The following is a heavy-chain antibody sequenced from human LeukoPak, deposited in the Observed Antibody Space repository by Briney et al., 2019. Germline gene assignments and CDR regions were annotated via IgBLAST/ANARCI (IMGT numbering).Heavy chain of an antibody. D-gene: IGHD6-13*01. Sequence: PGGSLRLSCAASGFTFSSYAMSWVRQAPGKGLEWVSAISGSGGSTYYADSVKGRFTISRDNSKNTLYLQMNSLRAEDTAVYYCAKGQYSGQQLVPSYYGMDVWGQGTTVTVSS. CDR3: AKGQYSGQQLVPSYYGMDV. V-gene: IGHV3-23*01. CDR2: ISGSGGST. J-gene: IGHJ6*02. CDR1: GFTFSSYA.